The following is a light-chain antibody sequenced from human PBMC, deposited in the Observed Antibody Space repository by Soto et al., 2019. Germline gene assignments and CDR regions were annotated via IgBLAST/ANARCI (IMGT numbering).Light chain of an antibody. J-gene: IGLJ1*01. V-gene: IGLV3-21*04. CDR1: NIGSKS. CDR2: YDS. Sequence: SYELTQPPSVSVAPGKTARITCGGSNIGSKSVHWYQQKPGQAPVLVIYYDSDRPSGIPERFSGSNSGNTATLTIGRVEAGDEADYYCQVWDSSSDPYVFGTGTKLTVL. CDR3: QVWDSSSDPYV.